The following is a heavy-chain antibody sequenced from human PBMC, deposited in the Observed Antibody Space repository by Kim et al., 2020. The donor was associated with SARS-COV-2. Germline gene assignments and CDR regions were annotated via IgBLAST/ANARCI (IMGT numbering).Heavy chain of an antibody. CDR2: R. Sequence: RYYADSVESRFTISRDKSKNTLYLQMNSLRAENTAVYYCARIRSGSYDYWGQGTLVTVSS. CDR3: ARIRSGSYDY. J-gene: IGHJ4*02. V-gene: IGHV3-66*01. D-gene: IGHD1-26*01.